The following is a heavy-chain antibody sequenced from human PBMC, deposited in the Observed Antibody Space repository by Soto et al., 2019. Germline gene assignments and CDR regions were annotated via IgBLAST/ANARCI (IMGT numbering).Heavy chain of an antibody. CDR1: GFTFSSSG. Sequence: GGSLRLSCAASGFTFSSSGMHWVRQAPGKGLEWVALIWYDGSDEYYADSVEGRFTISRDNSKNTLYLQMNSLRAEDTAVYYCARDHTATGGYFDYWGQGTLVTVSS. D-gene: IGHD5-12*01. J-gene: IGHJ4*02. V-gene: IGHV3-33*01. CDR2: IWYDGSDE. CDR3: ARDHTATGGYFDY.